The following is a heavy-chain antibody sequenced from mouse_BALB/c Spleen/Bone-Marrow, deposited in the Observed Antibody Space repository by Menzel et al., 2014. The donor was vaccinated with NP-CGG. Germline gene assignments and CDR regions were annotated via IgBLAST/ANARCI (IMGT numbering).Heavy chain of an antibody. J-gene: IGHJ3*01. CDR2: ISSGGSYT. CDR3: ARHDYAY. CDR1: GFTFSSYA. D-gene: IGHD2-4*01. Sequence: DVKLVESGGGLVKPGGSLKLSCAASGFTFSSYAMSWVRQTPEKRLEWVATISSGGSYTYYPDSVKGRFTISRDNAKNTLYLQMSGLRSEDTAMYYCARHDYAYWGQGTLVTVSA. V-gene: IGHV5-9-3*01.